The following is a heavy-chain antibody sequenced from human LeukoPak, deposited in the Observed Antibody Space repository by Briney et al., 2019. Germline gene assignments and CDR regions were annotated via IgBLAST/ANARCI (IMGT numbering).Heavy chain of an antibody. V-gene: IGHV3-11*01. CDR2: ISSSGSTI. CDR1: GFTFSDYY. J-gene: IGHJ4*02. CDR3: ARDRSDKAMATRFDY. Sequence: PGGSLRLSCAASGFTFSDYYMSWIRQAPGKGLEWVSYISSSGSTIYYADSVKGRFTISRDNAKNSLYLQMNSLRAEDTAVYYCARDRSDKAMATRFDYWGQGTLVTVSS. D-gene: IGHD5-18*01.